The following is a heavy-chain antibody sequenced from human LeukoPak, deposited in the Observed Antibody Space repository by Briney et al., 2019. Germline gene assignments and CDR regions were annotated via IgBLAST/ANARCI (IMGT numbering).Heavy chain of an antibody. D-gene: IGHD1-26*01. V-gene: IGHV1-8*01. J-gene: IGHJ4*02. Sequence: ASVKVSCKASGNTFSSYDISWVRQATGQGLEWMGWMNPNSGNTGYVQKFQGRVTMTRNTSIRTVYMELSSLRSEDTAVYYCAIGERELKYWGQGTLVTVSS. CDR1: GNTFSSYD. CDR2: MNPNSGNT. CDR3: AIGERELKY.